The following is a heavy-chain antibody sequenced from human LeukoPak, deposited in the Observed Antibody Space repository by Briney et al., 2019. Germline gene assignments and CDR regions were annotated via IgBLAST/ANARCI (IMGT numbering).Heavy chain of an antibody. D-gene: IGHD3-10*02. CDR2: ISSSGSTI. V-gene: IGHV3-48*03. Sequence: GSLRLSCAASGFTFSSYEMNWVRQAPGKGLEWVSYISSSGSTIYYADSVKGRFTISRDNAKNSLYLQMNSLRAENTAVYYCAELGITMIGGVWGKGTTVTISS. CDR3: AELGITMIGGV. J-gene: IGHJ6*04. CDR1: GFTFSSYE.